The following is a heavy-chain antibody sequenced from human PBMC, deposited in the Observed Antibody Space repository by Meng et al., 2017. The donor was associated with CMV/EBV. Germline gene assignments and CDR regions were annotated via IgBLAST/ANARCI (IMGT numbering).Heavy chain of an antibody. J-gene: IGHJ6*02. CDR2: ISSSSSYI. V-gene: IGHV3-21*01. D-gene: IGHD3-16*01. CDR1: GFTFSSYE. CDR3: ARALRPIDGAPYGMDV. Sequence: GESLKISCAASGFTFSSYEMNWVRQAPGKGLEWVSSISSSSSYIYYADSVKGRFTISRDNAKNSLYLQMNSLRAEDTAVYYCARALRPIDGAPYGMDVWGQGTTVTVSS.